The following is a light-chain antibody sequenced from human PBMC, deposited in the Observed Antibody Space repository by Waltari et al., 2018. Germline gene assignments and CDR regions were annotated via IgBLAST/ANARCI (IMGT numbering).Light chain of an antibody. CDR2: AAS. J-gene: IGKJ3*01. Sequence: EIQMTQSPSSLSASVGDRVTITCRASQSISSYLNWYQQKPGKAPKPLIYAASSLQSWVPSRFSGSGSWTDFTLTISSLQPEDFATYYCQQSYSTPPFTFGPGTKVDIK. V-gene: IGKV1-39*01. CDR3: QQSYSTPPFT. CDR1: QSISSY.